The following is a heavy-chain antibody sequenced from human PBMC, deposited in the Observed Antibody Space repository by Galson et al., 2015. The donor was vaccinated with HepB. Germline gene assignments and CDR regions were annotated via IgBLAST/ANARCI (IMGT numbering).Heavy chain of an antibody. J-gene: IGHJ6*02. V-gene: IGHV3-30*18. CDR3: AKEREWLRWDYYYGMDV. CDR2: ISYDGSNK. CDR1: GFTFSSSG. D-gene: IGHD5-12*01. Sequence: SLRLSCAASGFTFSSSGMHWVRQAPGKGLEWVAVISYDGSNKYYADSVKGRFTISRDNSKNTLYLQMNSLRAEDTAVYYCAKEREWLRWDYYYGMDVWGQGTTVTVSS.